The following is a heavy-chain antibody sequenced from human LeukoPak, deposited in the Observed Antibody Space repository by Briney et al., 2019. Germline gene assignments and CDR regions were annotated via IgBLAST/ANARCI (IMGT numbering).Heavy chain of an antibody. CDR3: ARDNLAAAGDDNFDI. V-gene: IGHV3-74*01. Sequence: GGSLRLSCAASGFTFSSYWMHWVRQAPGKGLVWVSRINSDGSSTSYADSVKGRFTISRDNAKNSLYLQMNSLRAEDTAIYYCARDNLAAAGDDNFDIWGQGTMVTVSS. D-gene: IGHD6-13*01. J-gene: IGHJ3*02. CDR2: INSDGSST. CDR1: GFTFSSYW.